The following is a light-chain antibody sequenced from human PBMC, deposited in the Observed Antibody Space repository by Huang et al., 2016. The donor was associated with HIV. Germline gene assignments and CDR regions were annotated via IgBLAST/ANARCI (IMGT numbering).Light chain of an antibody. CDR3: QQYYTTPFT. CDR2: WAP. J-gene: IGKJ3*01. CDR1: RSVLYSSNNKNY. V-gene: IGKV4-1*01. Sequence: DILMTQSPDFLAVSLGERATVNCRSSRSVLYSSNNKNYLAWYQQKPGQPPKLLIHWAPTRESGVPDRFSGSGSGTDFTLTISSLQAEDVAIYYCQQYYTTPFTFGPGTKVDIK.